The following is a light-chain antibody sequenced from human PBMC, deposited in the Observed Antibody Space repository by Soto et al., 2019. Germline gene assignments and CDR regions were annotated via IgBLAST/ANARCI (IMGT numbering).Light chain of an antibody. CDR2: SAS. J-gene: IGKJ5*01. CDR1: QDISVY. Sequence: DIQMTQSPSSLSASVGDRVTITCRASQDISVYLAWYQQKPGKVPKLLIYSASTLQSGVPSRFSCRGAGTDFTLTISSLQPEDVGSYFCQKFNTAPLTFGQGTRLEIK. V-gene: IGKV1-27*01. CDR3: QKFNTAPLT.